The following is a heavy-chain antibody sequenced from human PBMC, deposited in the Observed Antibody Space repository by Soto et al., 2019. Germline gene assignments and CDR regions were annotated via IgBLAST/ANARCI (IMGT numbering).Heavy chain of an antibody. CDR2: ISSSSSYI. J-gene: IGHJ6*02. CDR1: GFTFSSYS. Sequence: GGSLRLSXAASGFTFSSYSMNWVRQAPGKGLEWVSSISSSSSYIYYADSVKGRFTISRDNAKNSLYLQMNSLRAEDTAVYYCAREVAVTDFWSSYPWLSYGMDVWGQGTTVTVSS. V-gene: IGHV3-21*01. D-gene: IGHD3-3*01. CDR3: AREVAVTDFWSSYPWLSYGMDV.